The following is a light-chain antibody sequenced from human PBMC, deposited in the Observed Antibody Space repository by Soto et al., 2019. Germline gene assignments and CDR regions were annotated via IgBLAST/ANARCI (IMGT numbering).Light chain of an antibody. CDR1: SSNIGAGYD. Sequence: VLTQPPSVSGAPGQRVTISCTGSSSNIGAGYDVHWYQQLPGTAPKLLIYGNSNRPSGVPDRFSDSKSGTSASLDITGLQAEDEADYYCQSYDSSLSAVVFGGGTKLTVL. V-gene: IGLV1-40*01. CDR3: QSYDSSLSAVV. CDR2: GNS. J-gene: IGLJ2*01.